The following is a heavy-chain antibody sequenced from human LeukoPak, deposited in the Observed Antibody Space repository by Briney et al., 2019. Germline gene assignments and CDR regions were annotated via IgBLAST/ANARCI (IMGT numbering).Heavy chain of an antibody. CDR1: SYTSTSYG. CDR2: ISAYNGNT. J-gene: IGHJ4*02. V-gene: IGHV1-18*01. CDR3: ARDLTYYYDSSGYYLRDY. Sequence: ASVKVSCKASSYTSTSYGISWVRQAPGQGLEWMGWISAYNGNTNYAQKLQGRVTMTTDTSTSTAYMELRSLRSDDTAVYYCARDLTYYYDSSGYYLRDYWGQGTLVTVSS. D-gene: IGHD3-22*01.